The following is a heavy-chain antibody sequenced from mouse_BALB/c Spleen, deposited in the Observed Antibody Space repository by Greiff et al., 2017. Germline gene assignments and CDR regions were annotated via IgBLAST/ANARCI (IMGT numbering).Heavy chain of an antibody. CDR3: ASYGNYVRYAMDY. D-gene: IGHD2-1*01. CDR1: GFSLTGYG. Sequence: VQLVESGPGLVAPSQSLSITCTVSGFSLTGYGVNWVRQPPGKGLEWLGMIWGDGSTDYNSALKSRLSISKDNSKSQVFLKMNSQQTDDTARYYCASYGNYVRYAMDYWGQGTSVTVSS. J-gene: IGHJ4*01. CDR2: IWGDGST. V-gene: IGHV2-6-7*01.